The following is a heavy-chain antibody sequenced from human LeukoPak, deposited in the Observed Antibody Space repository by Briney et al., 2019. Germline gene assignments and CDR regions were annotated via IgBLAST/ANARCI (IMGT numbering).Heavy chain of an antibody. D-gene: IGHD3-3*01. J-gene: IGHJ6*03. Sequence: SETLSLTCTVSGGSISSYYWSWIRQPAGKGLEWIGRIYTSGSTNYNPSLKSRVTMSVDTSKNQFSLKLSSVTAADTAVYYCARDRGSYDFWSGWSTMDVWGKGTTVTVSS. CDR2: IYTSGST. V-gene: IGHV4-4*07. CDR3: ARDRGSYDFWSGWSTMDV. CDR1: GGSISSYY.